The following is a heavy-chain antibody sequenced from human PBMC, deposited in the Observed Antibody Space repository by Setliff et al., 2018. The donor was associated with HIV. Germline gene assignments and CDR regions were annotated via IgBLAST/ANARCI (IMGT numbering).Heavy chain of an antibody. J-gene: IGHJ4*02. D-gene: IGHD3-22*01. Sequence: GGSLRLSCAASGFTVSSYYMAWVRQAPGKGLEWVSTIYSDGSTDHADSVKGRFTLSRDTSKNTLSLQMNTLRPEDTAVYFCARVRLYNSALDYWGQGTLVTVSS. CDR1: GFTVSSYY. CDR3: ARVRLYNSALDY. CDR2: IYSDGST. V-gene: IGHV3-66*02.